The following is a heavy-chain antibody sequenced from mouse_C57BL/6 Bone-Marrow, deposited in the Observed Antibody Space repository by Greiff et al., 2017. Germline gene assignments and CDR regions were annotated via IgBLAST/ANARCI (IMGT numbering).Heavy chain of an antibody. J-gene: IGHJ3*01. CDR2: ILPGRGST. V-gene: IGHV1-9*01. D-gene: IGHD4-1*01. CDR3: ARPNWLGFAY. CDR1: GYTFTGYW. Sequence: QVQLQQSGAELMKPGASVKLSCKATGYTFTGYWLEWVKQRPGHGLEWIGEILPGRGSTNYNEKFKGNATFTADTSSNTAYMQLSSLTTEDSAIYYCARPNWLGFAYWGQGTLVTVSA.